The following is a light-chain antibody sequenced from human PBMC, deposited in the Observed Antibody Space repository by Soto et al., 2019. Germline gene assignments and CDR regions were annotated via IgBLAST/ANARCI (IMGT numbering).Light chain of an antibody. CDR1: QNVRTY. Sequence: DIQMTQSPSSLPASVGDRVTITCRASQNVRTYLNWYQQKPGKAPKLLIYGASTLQSGVPSRFSGSGSGTDFTLTISSLKPQDFANYYCQQSYGLHTWTFGHGTKVDIK. CDR3: QQSYGLHTWT. V-gene: IGKV1-39*01. CDR2: GAS. J-gene: IGKJ1*01.